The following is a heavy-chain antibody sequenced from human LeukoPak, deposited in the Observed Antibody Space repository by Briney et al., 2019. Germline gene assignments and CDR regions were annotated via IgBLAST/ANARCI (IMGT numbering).Heavy chain of an antibody. Sequence: SETLSLTCTVSGGSISSYYWSWIRQPAGKGLEWIGRIYTSGSTNYNPSLKSRVTMSVDTSKNQFSLKLSSVSAADTAVYYCARHDDYGDFFDYWGQGTLVTVSS. V-gene: IGHV4-4*07. CDR2: IYTSGST. D-gene: IGHD4-17*01. CDR1: GGSISSYY. J-gene: IGHJ4*02. CDR3: ARHDDYGDFFDY.